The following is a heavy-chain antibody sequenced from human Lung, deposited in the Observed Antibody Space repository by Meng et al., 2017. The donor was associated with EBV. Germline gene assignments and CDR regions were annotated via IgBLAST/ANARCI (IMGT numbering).Heavy chain of an antibody. V-gene: IGHV4-31*02. Sequence: QVQLQEAGPVLVKPSETLFLTCTVSGGSVSSGSFYWSWIRQHPGKGLEWIGYIYYSGSTYYNPSLKNRVTISVDTSKNQFSLKLSSVTAADTAVYYCATGRIGLLWFGELGYWGQGTLVTVSS. J-gene: IGHJ4*02. D-gene: IGHD3-10*01. CDR2: IYYSGST. CDR1: GGSVSSGSFY. CDR3: ATGRIGLLWFGELGY.